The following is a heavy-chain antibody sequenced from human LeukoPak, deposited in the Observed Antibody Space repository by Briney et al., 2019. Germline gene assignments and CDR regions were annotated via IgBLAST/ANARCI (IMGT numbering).Heavy chain of an antibody. Sequence: SETLSLTCTVSGGSISSGFYYWSWIRQPAGKGLEWIGRIYTSGSTNYNPSLKSRVTISVDTSKNQFSLKLSSVTAADTAVYYCARDRSGSYYENAFDIWGQGTMVTVSS. V-gene: IGHV4-61*02. CDR1: GGSISSGFYY. D-gene: IGHD1-26*01. CDR3: ARDRSGSYYENAFDI. J-gene: IGHJ3*02. CDR2: IYTSGST.